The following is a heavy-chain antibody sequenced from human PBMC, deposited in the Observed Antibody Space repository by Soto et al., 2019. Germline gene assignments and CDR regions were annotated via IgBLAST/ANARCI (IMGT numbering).Heavy chain of an antibody. D-gene: IGHD6-25*01. Sequence: SETLSLTCTVSGDSINSYYWSWIRQPPGKGLEWIGYSGSTNYNPSLKSRLTISVDASKNQFSLKLSSVTAADTAVYYCVRDLRQTSRSGVAYNWFDPWGEGTLVTVSS. CDR3: VRDLRQTSRSGVAYNWFDP. CDR1: GDSINSYY. CDR2: SGST. J-gene: IGHJ5*02. V-gene: IGHV4-59*01.